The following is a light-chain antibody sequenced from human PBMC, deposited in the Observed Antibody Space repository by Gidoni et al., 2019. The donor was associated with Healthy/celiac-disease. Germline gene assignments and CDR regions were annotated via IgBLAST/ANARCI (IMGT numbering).Light chain of an antibody. CDR2: RNN. CDR1: SSNSGSNY. CDR3: AAWDDSLSGVV. J-gene: IGLJ2*01. V-gene: IGLV1-47*01. Sequence: QSVLTQPPSASGTPGQRVTISCSGSSSNSGSNYVYWYQQLPGTAPKLLIYRNNQRPSGVPDRFSGSKSGTSASLAIRGLRSEDEADYYCAAWDDSLSGVVFGGGTKLTVL.